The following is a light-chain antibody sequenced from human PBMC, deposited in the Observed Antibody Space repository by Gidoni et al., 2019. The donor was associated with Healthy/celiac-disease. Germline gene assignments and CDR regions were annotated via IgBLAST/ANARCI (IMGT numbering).Light chain of an antibody. Sequence: IVLTQSPGTLSLSPGERATLSCRASQSVSSSYVAWYQQPPGQAPRLLISGASSRATGIPDWFSGSGSGTDVTLTISRLEPEDFAVYYCQQYGTSFTFGPGTKVDIK. CDR1: QSVSSSY. CDR3: QQYGTSFT. J-gene: IGKJ3*01. CDR2: GAS. V-gene: IGKV3-20*01.